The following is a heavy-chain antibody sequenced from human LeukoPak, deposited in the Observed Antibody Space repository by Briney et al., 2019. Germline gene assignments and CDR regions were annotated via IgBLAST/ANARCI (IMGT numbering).Heavy chain of an antibody. CDR2: INPSGGSA. CDR3: ARDRIAAAGYYYYYGMDV. CDR1: GYTFTSYY. J-gene: IGHJ6*02. V-gene: IGHV1-46*01. Sequence: ASVKVSCKASGYTFTSYYMHWVRQAPGQGLEWMGIINPSGGSASYAQKFQGRVTMTRDTSTSTVYMELSSLRSEDTAVYYCARDRIAAAGYYYYYGMDVWGQGTTVTVSS. D-gene: IGHD6-13*01.